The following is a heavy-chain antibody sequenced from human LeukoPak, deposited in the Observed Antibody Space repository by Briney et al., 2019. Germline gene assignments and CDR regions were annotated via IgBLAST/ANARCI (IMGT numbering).Heavy chain of an antibody. CDR1: GYTFTRYD. CDR2: INTNTGNP. V-gene: IGHV7-4-1*02. J-gene: IGHJ4*02. CDR3: ARAPWGQSGWYFY. D-gene: IGHD6-19*01. Sequence: GASVTVSRTASGYTFTRYDMNWVRHAPGQGLEWMGWINTNTGNPTYAQGFTGLFVFSLDTSVSTAYLQISSLKAEDTAVYYCARAPWGQSGWYFYWGQGTLVTVSS.